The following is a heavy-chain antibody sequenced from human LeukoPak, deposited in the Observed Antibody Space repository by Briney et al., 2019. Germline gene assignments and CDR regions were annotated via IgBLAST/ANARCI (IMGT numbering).Heavy chain of an antibody. CDR2: IYTSGTT. CDR1: GGSISSSNYY. D-gene: IGHD6-6*01. Sequence: SETLSLTCTVSGGSISSSNYYWSWIRQPAGKGLEWIGRIYTSGTTNYNPSLKSRVTISVDTSKNQFSLKLSSVTAADTAVYYCARDISSSYFDYWGQGTLVTVSS. V-gene: IGHV4-61*02. CDR3: ARDISSSYFDY. J-gene: IGHJ4*02.